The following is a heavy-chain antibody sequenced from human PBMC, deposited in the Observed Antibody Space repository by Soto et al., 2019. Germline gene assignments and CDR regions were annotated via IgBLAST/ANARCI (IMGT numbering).Heavy chain of an antibody. J-gene: IGHJ4*02. CDR2: IDRYSNFI. Sequence: GGSLRPSCAAAGSTSSRYSTNWVRQVPGNGLEGVASIDRYSNFICDTDSVKGRFSSARDNTRNSLSMQMNSLRAEDTAVYYCARDPNLYCSSTDYYDYWGRGSLVTVSS. CDR3: ARDPNLYCSSTDYYDY. CDR1: GSTSSRYS. D-gene: IGHD2-2*01. V-gene: IGHV3-21*01.